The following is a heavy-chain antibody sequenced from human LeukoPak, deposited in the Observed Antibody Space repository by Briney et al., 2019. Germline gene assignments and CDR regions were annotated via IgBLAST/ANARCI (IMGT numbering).Heavy chain of an antibody. J-gene: IGHJ4*02. CDR2: ISGNNGNT. V-gene: IGHV1-18*01. CDR1: GYTFTTYG. CDR3: ARDIDILTAFPYY. D-gene: IGHD3-9*01. Sequence: GASVKVSCKAAGYTFTTYGISWVRQAPGQGLEWMGWISGNNGNTNYEQKFQGRVSMTTDTSTTTAYMELTSLKSDDTAVYYCARDIDILTAFPYYWGQGTLVTVSS.